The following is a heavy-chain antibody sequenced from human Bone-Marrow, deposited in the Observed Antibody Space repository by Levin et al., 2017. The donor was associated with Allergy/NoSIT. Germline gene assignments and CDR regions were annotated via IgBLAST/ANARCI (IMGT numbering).Heavy chain of an antibody. CDR3: ARVAHDYTTDDTEPHHYYYMDV. CDR2: IFDGDDT. CDR1: GLTVNSNY. V-gene: IGHV3-53*01. D-gene: IGHD4-17*01. J-gene: IGHJ6*03. Sequence: GGSLRLSCAASGLTVNSNYMTWVRQAPGKGLEWVSVIFDGDDTYYADAVKGRFTVSRDNSKNTLYVQMNSLRAEDTAVYYCARVAHDYTTDDTEPHHYYYMDVWGKGTTVTVSS.